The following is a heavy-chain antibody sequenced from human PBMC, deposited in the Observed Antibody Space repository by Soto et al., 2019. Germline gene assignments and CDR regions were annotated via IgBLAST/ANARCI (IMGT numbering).Heavy chain of an antibody. V-gene: IGHV3-30-3*01. CDR1: GFTFSSYA. CDR3: ARVSDYGSCFDP. Sequence: GVSLRLSCAASGFTFSSYAMHWVRQAPGKGLEWVAVISYDGSNKYYADSVKGRFTISRDNSKNMLYLQMNSLRAEDTAVHYCARVSDYGSCFDPWGQGTLVPVSS. CDR2: ISYDGSNK. J-gene: IGHJ5*02. D-gene: IGHD4-17*01.